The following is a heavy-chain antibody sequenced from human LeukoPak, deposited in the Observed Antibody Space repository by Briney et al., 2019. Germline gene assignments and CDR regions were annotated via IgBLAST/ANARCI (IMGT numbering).Heavy chain of an antibody. CDR1: GYTFSSYD. J-gene: IGHJ4*02. CDR2: IGTAGDP. Sequence: RGSLRLSCAASGYTFSSYDMHWVRQATGKGLEWVSAIGTAGDPYYPGSVKGRFTISRDNAKNTVYLQMNSLRVEDTGVYYCASTLTTVTPHFHCWGQGTLVTVSS. CDR3: ASTLTTVTPHFHC. V-gene: IGHV3-13*05. D-gene: IGHD4-17*01.